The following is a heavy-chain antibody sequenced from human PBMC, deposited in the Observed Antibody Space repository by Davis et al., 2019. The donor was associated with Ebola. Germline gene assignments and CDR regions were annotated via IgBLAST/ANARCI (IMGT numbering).Heavy chain of an antibody. Sequence: MPGGSLRLSCTLSGGSISSGGYYWSWIRQHPGKGLEWIGEINHSGSTNYNPSLKSRVTISVDTSKNQFSLKLSSVTAADTAVYYCARGTTVIYYYYYGMDVWGQGTTVTVSS. CDR3: ARGTTVIYYYYYGMDV. CDR1: GGSISSGGYY. D-gene: IGHD4-17*01. J-gene: IGHJ6*02. CDR2: INHSGST. V-gene: IGHV4-39*07.